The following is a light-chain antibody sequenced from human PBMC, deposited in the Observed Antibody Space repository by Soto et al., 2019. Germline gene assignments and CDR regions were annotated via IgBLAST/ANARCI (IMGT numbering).Light chain of an antibody. CDR2: DTT. V-gene: IGLV7-46*01. J-gene: IGLJ1*01. Sequence: QAVVTQEPSLTLSPGGPFTLTGGPSTGAVTNGHYPYWFQQKPGQAPRTLIYDTTNRHSWTPARFSGSLLGGKAALTLSGAQPEDEAEYYCLLSYNGPYVFGTGTKVTVL. CDR3: LLSYNGPYV. CDR1: TGAVTNGHY.